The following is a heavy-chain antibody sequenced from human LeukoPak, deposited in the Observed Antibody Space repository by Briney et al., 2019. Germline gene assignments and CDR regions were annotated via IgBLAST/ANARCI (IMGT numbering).Heavy chain of an antibody. D-gene: IGHD3-10*01. Sequence: SETLSLTCTVSGGSISSYYWSWIRQPPGKGLEWIGYIYYSGSTNYNPSLKSRVTISVDTSKNQFSLKLSSVTAADTAVYYCAREGPGRFGAPGPNVYSIDYWGQGTLATVSS. CDR2: IYYSGST. V-gene: IGHV4-59*01. J-gene: IGHJ4*02. CDR3: AREGPGRFGAPGPNVYSIDY. CDR1: GGSISSYY.